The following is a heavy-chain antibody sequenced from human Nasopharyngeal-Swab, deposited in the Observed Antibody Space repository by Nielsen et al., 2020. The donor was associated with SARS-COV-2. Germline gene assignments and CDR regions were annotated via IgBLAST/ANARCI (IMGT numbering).Heavy chain of an antibody. CDR1: GFTFSSSA. V-gene: IGHV3-30-3*01. J-gene: IGHJ4*02. CDR2: ISYDGSNK. Sequence: GESLEISCAASGFTFSSSAMHWVRQAPGKGLEWVAVISYDGSNKYFADSVKGRFTISRDNSKNTLYLQMNSLGAEDTAVYYCASPPLDSSGYYYGFHYWGRGTLVTVSS. CDR3: ASPPLDSSGYYYGFHY. D-gene: IGHD3-22*01.